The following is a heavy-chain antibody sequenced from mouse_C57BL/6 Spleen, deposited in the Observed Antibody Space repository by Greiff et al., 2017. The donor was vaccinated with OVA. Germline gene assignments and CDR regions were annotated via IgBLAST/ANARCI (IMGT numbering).Heavy chain of an antibody. CDR1: GYTFTDSN. J-gene: IGHJ2*01. V-gene: IGHV1-18*01. CDR3: AKSSYYYGSSYDY. D-gene: IGHD1-1*01. CDR2: INPNNGGT. Sequence: EVQLQQSGPELVKPGASVKIPCKASGYTFTDSNMDWVKQSHGKSLEWIGDINPNNGGTIYNQKFKGKATLTVDKSSSTAYMELRSLTSEDTAVYYGAKSSYYYGSSYDYWCQGTTLTVAS.